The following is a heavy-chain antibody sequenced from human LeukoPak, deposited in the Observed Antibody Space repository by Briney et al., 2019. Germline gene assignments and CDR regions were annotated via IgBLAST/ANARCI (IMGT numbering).Heavy chain of an antibody. D-gene: IGHD5-12*01. V-gene: IGHV1-8*02. Sequence: ASVKVSCKASGYTFTSYDIIWLRQATGQGLEWMGWMNPNNGNTGYVQKFQGRVTMTRDTSISTAYMELSSLTSDDTAVYYCARGRFSGYGADWGQGTLVTVSS. CDR1: GYTFTSYD. J-gene: IGHJ4*02. CDR2: MNPNNGNT. CDR3: ARGRFSGYGAD.